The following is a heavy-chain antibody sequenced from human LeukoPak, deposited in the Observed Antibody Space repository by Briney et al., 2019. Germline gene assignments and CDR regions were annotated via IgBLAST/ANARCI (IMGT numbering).Heavy chain of an antibody. CDR3: ARDRAMVRRYDAFDI. Sequence: ASVKVSCKASGYIFTNYGISWVRQAPGQGLEWMGWISVYNGDTNYAQKLQGRVTMTTDTSTSTAYMELRSLRSDDTAVYYCARDRAMVRRYDAFDIWGQGTMVTVSS. J-gene: IGHJ3*02. CDR1: GYIFTNYG. D-gene: IGHD3-10*01. V-gene: IGHV1-18*01. CDR2: ISVYNGDT.